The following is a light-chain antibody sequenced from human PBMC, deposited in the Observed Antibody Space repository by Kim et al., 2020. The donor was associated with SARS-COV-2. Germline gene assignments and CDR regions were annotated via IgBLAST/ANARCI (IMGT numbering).Light chain of an antibody. Sequence: SPGEGATLSCRASQGITNNYVAWDQQKPGQAPRVLIYGASSRATGVPDRFTGGGSGADFTLTIRRVEPEDFAQYYCQQYGATPLTFGGGTKVDIK. V-gene: IGKV3-20*01. CDR3: QQYGATPLT. J-gene: IGKJ4*01. CDR1: QGITNNY. CDR2: GAS.